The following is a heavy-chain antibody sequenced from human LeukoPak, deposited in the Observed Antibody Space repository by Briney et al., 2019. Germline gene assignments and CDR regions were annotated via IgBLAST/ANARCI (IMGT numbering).Heavy chain of an antibody. CDR1: GFTFSSYE. CDR2: ISSGGSTI. CDR3: ARDYYLDY. Sequence: HAGGSLRLSCAASGFTFSSYEMNWVRQAPGKGLEWLSYISSGGSTIYYADSVKGRFTISRDNAKNSLFLQMNSLRAEDTAVYYCARDYYLDYWGQGTLVTVSS. J-gene: IGHJ4*02. V-gene: IGHV3-48*03.